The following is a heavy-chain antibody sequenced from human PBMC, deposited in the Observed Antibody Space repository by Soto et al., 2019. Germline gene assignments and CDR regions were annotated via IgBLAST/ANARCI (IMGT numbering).Heavy chain of an antibody. CDR3: ANVGGVLRFLEWLSKYGMDV. CDR1: GFTFSSYA. Sequence: VGSLRLSCAASGFTFSSYAMSWVRQAPGKGLEWVSAISGSGGSTYYADSVKGRFTISRDNSKNTLYLQMNRLRAEDTAVYYCANVGGVLRFLEWLSKYGMDVWGQGTTVTVSS. V-gene: IGHV3-23*01. CDR2: ISGSGGST. D-gene: IGHD3-3*01. J-gene: IGHJ6*02.